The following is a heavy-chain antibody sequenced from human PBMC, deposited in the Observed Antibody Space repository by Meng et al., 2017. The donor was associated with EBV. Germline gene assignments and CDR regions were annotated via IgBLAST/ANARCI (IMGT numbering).Heavy chain of an antibody. V-gene: IGHV1-69*01. CDR2: FLPRLGAP. J-gene: IGHJ4*02. CDR1: GGPFRYYA. D-gene: IGHD3-10*01. Sequence: QVQLGQSAAEVKKPGSSVKVSCNTSGGPFRYYAISWVRQAPGQGLEWLGGFLPRLGAPNYAQKFHGRVKITADESTSTHYMDLSSLRSEDTAIYYCASESGRGYTPDYWGQGTRVTGYS. CDR3: ASESGRGYTPDY.